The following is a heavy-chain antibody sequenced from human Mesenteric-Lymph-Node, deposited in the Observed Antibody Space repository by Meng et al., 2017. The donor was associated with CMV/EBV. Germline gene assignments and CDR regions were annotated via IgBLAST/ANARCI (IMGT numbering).Heavy chain of an antibody. CDR2: IYYSGST. Sequence: GSLRLSCTVSGGSISSSSYYWGWIRQPPGKGLEWIGSIYYSGSTYYNPSLKSRVTISVDTSKNQFSLKLSSVTAADTAVYYCAREDIVVVPAAIPGYFDYWGQGTLVTVSS. CDR3: AREDIVVVPAAIPGYFDY. CDR1: GGSISSSSYY. V-gene: IGHV4-39*07. D-gene: IGHD2-2*02. J-gene: IGHJ4*02.